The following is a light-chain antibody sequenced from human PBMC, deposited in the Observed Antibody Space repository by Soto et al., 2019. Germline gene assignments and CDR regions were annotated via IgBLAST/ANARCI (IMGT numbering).Light chain of an antibody. CDR1: LSVSSSS. CDR3: QQYGGSPSYT. CDR2: GAS. V-gene: IGKV3-20*01. Sequence: EPVITQSPGTLSLSPGERATLSCRASLSVSSSSLAWYQQKPGQAPRLLIYGASSRATGIPDRFSGSGSGTDFTLTISRLEPEDFAVYYCQQYGGSPSYTFGQGTKVDIK. J-gene: IGKJ2*01.